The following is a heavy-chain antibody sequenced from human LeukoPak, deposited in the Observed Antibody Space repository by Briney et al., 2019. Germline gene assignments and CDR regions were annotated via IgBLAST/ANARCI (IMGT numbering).Heavy chain of an antibody. Sequence: GGSLRLSWAASGFTVSSNYMSWVRQAPGKGLEWVSVIYSGGSTYYADSVKGRFTISRDNSKNTLYLQMNSLRAEDTAVYYCARDSRSPYYYYGMDVWGQGTTVTVSS. CDR3: ARDSRSPYYYYGMDV. J-gene: IGHJ6*02. V-gene: IGHV3-53*01. CDR1: GFTVSSNY. D-gene: IGHD1-14*01. CDR2: IYSGGST.